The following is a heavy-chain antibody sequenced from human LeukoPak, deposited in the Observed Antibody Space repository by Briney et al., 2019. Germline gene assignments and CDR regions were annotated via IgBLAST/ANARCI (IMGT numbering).Heavy chain of an antibody. V-gene: IGHV4-34*01. D-gene: IGHD1-1*01. Sequence: PSETLSLTCAVYGGSFSGYYWSWIRQPPGKGLEWIGEINHSGSTNYNPSLKSRVTISVDTSKNQFSLKLSSVTAADTAVYYCARTRTARDTTEDAFDIWGQGTMVTVS. J-gene: IGHJ3*02. CDR3: ARTRTARDTTEDAFDI. CDR2: INHSGST. CDR1: GGSFSGYY.